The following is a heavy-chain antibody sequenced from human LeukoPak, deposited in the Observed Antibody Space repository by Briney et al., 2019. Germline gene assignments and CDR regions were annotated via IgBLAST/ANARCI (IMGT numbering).Heavy chain of an antibody. CDR2: IYYSGST. V-gene: IGHV4-59*08. J-gene: IGHJ4*02. CDR1: GGSISSYY. Sequence: PSETLSLTCNVSGGSISSYYWSWIRQPPGRGLEWIGYIYYSGSTNYNPSLKSRGTISVDTSKNQFSLNLSSVTAADTAVYYCARQDDSYGLIGYWGQGTLVTVSS. D-gene: IGHD5-18*01. CDR3: ARQDDSYGLIGY.